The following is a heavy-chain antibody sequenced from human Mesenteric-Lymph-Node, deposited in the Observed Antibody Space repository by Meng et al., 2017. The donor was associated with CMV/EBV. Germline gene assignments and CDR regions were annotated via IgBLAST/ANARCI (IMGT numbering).Heavy chain of an antibody. Sequence: FTSYWIGWVRQMPGKGLEWMGIIYPGASDTRYSPSFQGQVTISADKSISTAYLQWSSLKASDTAMYYCARFMLGHCSSTSCYHNWFDPWGQGTLVTVSS. V-gene: IGHV5-51*01. J-gene: IGHJ5*02. CDR2: IYPGASDT. D-gene: IGHD2-2*01. CDR1: FTSYW. CDR3: ARFMLGHCSSTSCYHNWFDP.